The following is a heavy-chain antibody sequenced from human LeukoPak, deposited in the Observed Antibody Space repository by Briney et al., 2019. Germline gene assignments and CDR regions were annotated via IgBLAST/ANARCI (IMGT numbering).Heavy chain of an antibody. D-gene: IGHD2-15*01. Sequence: GGSLRLSCAASGFTFSSYSMNWVRQAPGKGLEWVSSISSSSSYIYYADSVKGRFTISRDNAKNSLYLQMTSLRAEDTAVYYCARDPTNCSGGSCYTFDYWGQGTLVTVSS. CDR2: ISSSSSYI. CDR3: ARDPTNCSGGSCYTFDY. CDR1: GFTFSSYS. V-gene: IGHV3-21*01. J-gene: IGHJ4*02.